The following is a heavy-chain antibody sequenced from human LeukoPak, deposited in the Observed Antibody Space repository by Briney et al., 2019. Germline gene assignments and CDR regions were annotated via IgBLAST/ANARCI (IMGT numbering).Heavy chain of an antibody. Sequence: SVKVSCKASGGTFSSYAISWVRQAPGQGLGWMGRIIPILGIANYAQKFQGRVTITADKSTSTAYMELSSLRSEDTAVYYCASSGVRRFDYWGQGTLVTVSS. CDR2: IIPILGIA. J-gene: IGHJ4*02. CDR1: GGTFSSYA. D-gene: IGHD1-1*01. CDR3: ASSGVRRFDY. V-gene: IGHV1-69*04.